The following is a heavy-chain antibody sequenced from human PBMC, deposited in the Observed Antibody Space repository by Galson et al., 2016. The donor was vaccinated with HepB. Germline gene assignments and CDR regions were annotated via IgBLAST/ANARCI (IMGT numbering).Heavy chain of an antibody. V-gene: IGHV4-39*01. Sequence: ETLSLTCTVSGGSISSSGYYWGWIRQTPGKGLEWIGSIYYSGTTLYNPSLESRVTISVDTSKNQFSLKLTSVTAADTAVYYCARRAGDDYYYNGMDVWGQGTTVTVSS. CDR2: IYYSGTT. CDR1: GGSISSSGYY. J-gene: IGHJ6*02. D-gene: IGHD7-27*01. CDR3: ARRAGDDYYYNGMDV.